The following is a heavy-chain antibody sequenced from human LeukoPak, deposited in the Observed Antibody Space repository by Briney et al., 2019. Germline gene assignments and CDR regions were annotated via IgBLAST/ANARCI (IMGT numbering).Heavy chain of an antibody. J-gene: IGHJ4*02. Sequence: GGSLRLSCAASGFTFSSYWMSWVRQPPGRGLEWVANIKQDGSEKYYVDSVKGRFTISRDNAKNSLYLQMNSLRAEDTAVYYCARTLRELWVLEWLFGYWGQGTLVTVSS. V-gene: IGHV3-7*01. CDR3: ARTLRELWVLEWLFGY. CDR1: GFTFSSYW. CDR2: IKQDGSEK. D-gene: IGHD3-3*01.